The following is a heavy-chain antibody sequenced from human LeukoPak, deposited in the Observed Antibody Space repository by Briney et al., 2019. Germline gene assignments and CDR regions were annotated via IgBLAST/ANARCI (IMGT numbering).Heavy chain of an antibody. V-gene: IGHV1-2*02. Sequence: ASVKVSRKASGYTFTGYYMHWVRQAPGQGLEWMGWINPNSGGTNYAQKFQGRVTMTRYTSISTAYMELSRLRSDDTAVYYCARSVEMATPIDYWGQGTLVTVSS. CDR2: INPNSGGT. CDR3: ARSVEMATPIDY. CDR1: GYTFTGYY. J-gene: IGHJ4*02. D-gene: IGHD5-24*01.